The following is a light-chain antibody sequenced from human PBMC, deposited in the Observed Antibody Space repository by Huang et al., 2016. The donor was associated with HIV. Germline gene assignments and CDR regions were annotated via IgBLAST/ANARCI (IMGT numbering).Light chain of an antibody. J-gene: IGKJ5*01. CDR2: GAS. CDR1: QSVSSN. V-gene: IGKV3-15*01. CDR3: QQYNNWPPIT. Sequence: EIVMTQSPVTLSVSPGERATLSCRASQSVSSNLAWYQQKPGQAPRLLIYGASTRATGVPARFSGSGSGTEFTLTISSLQSEDFALYYCQQYNNWPPITLGQGTRLEIK.